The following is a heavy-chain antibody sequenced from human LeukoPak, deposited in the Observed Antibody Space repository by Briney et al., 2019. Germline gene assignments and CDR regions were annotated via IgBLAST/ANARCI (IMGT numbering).Heavy chain of an antibody. V-gene: IGHV5-51*01. J-gene: IGHJ4*02. CDR3: ARRAGAKEFDY. Sequence: GESLKISCKGSGYSFTNYWIGWVRQMPGKGLEGMGIIYPGDSDTRYSPSFQGQVTISADKSISTAHLQWSSLKASDTAIYYCARRAGAKEFDYWGQGTLVTVSS. D-gene: IGHD1-26*01. CDR1: GYSFTNYW. CDR2: IYPGDSDT.